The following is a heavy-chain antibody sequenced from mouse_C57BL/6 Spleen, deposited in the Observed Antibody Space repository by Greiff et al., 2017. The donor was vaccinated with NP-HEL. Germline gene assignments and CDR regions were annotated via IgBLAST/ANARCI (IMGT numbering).Heavy chain of an antibody. CDR2: ILTGSGST. V-gene: IGHV1-9*01. CDR3: ARRSSLYAMDY. J-gene: IGHJ4*01. D-gene: IGHD1-1*01. CDR1: GYTFTGYW. Sequence: QVQLQQSGAELMKPGASVKLSCKATGYTFTGYWIEWVKQRPGHGLEWIGEILTGSGSTNYNEKFKGKATFTADKYYHTAYMQRSSLTTEDSAIYYCARRSSLYAMDYWGQGTSVTGSS.